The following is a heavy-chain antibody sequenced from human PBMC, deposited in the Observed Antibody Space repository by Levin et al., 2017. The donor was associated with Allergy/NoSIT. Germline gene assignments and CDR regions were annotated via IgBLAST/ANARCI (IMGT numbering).Heavy chain of an antibody. CDR1: GFSLSTSEMC. CDR2: IDWDDDK. Sequence: QTLSLTCTFSGFSLSTSEMCVSWIRQPPGKALEWLALIDWDDDKYYSTSLKTRLTMSKDTSKNQVVLTMTNMDPVDTATYYCVRTQFSSGWYGRSYYFDYWGQGTLVTVSS. CDR3: VRTQFSSGWYGRSYYFDY. V-gene: IGHV2-70*01. J-gene: IGHJ4*02. D-gene: IGHD6-19*01.